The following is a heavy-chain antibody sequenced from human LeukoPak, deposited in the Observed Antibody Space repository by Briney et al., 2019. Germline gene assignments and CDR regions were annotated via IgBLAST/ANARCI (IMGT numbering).Heavy chain of an antibody. CDR2: MNPNSGNT. CDR3: ARGGSRSPRDAFDI. V-gene: IGHV1-8*01. D-gene: IGHD6-13*01. CDR1: GYTFTDYD. Sequence: ASVRVSCKASGYTFTDYDLNWVRQASGQGLEWMGWMNPNSGNTGYAQKFQGRVTMTRDTSISTAYLELSSLTSEDTAVYYCARGGSRSPRDAFDIWGQGTMVTVSS. J-gene: IGHJ3*02.